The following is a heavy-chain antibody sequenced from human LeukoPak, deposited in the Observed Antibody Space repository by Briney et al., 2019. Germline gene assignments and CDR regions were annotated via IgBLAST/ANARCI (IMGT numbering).Heavy chain of an antibody. D-gene: IGHD3-22*01. CDR3: ARGSNYDSSGYYGVDY. Sequence: SETLSLTCTVSGGSISSYYWSWIRQPPGKGLEWIGYIYYSGSTNYNPSPNSRVTISVDTSKNQFSLKLSSVTAADTAVYYCARGSNYDSSGYYGVDYWGQGTLVTVSS. CDR2: IYYSGST. J-gene: IGHJ4*02. V-gene: IGHV4-59*01. CDR1: GGSISSYY.